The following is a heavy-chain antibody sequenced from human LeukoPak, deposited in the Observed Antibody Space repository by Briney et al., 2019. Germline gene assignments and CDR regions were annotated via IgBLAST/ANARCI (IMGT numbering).Heavy chain of an antibody. D-gene: IGHD6-19*01. CDR3: TRKSVAVAGTNYYYYGMDV. Sequence: GGSLRLSCTAPGFTFGDYAMSWFRQAPGKGLEWVGVIRSKAYGGTTEYAASVKGRFTISRDDSKSIAYLQMNSLKTEDTAVYYCTRKSVAVAGTNYYYYGMDVWGQGTTVTVSS. CDR2: IRSKAYGGTT. J-gene: IGHJ6*02. V-gene: IGHV3-49*03. CDR1: GFTFGDYA.